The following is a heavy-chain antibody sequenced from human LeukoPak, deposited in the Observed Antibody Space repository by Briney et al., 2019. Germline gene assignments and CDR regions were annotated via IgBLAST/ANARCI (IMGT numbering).Heavy chain of an antibody. Sequence: PSETLSLTCAVYGGSFSGYYWSWIRQPPGKGLEWIGEINHSGSTNYNPSLKSRVTISVDTSKNQFSLKLSSVTAADTAVYYCARHSPLLWFVSENWFDPWGQGTLVTVSS. J-gene: IGHJ5*02. CDR3: ARHSPLLWFVSENWFDP. CDR2: INHSGST. CDR1: GGSFSGYY. V-gene: IGHV4-34*01. D-gene: IGHD3-10*01.